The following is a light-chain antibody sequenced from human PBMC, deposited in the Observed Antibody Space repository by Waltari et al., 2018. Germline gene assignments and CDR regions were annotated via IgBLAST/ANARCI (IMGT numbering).Light chain of an antibody. CDR1: QSISNF. CDR3: QQSYSPPRT. CDR2: GAS. Sequence: DIQMTQSPSSLSASVGDRVTITCRASQSISNFLNWYQQKPGKAPKVLIYGASSLQSGVPSRVTGSGSGTDFTLTINSLQPDDFATYYCQQSYSPPRTFGQGTKVEIK. V-gene: IGKV1-39*01. J-gene: IGKJ1*01.